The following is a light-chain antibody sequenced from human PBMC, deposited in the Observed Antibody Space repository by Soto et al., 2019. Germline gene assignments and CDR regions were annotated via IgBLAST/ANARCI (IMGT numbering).Light chain of an antibody. CDR1: QNISTY. Sequence: EIVLTQSPATLSLSPGEGASLSCRASQNISTYLAWYQQRPGQVPRLLIYGASSRATGIPDRFRGSGSGTDFTLTIRRLEPEDFAVYYCQQYGSSLPITFGQGTRLEI. J-gene: IGKJ5*01. CDR2: GAS. V-gene: IGKV3-20*01. CDR3: QQYGSSLPIT.